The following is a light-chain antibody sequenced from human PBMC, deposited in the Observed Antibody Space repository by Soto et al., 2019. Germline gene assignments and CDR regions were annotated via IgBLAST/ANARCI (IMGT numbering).Light chain of an antibody. V-gene: IGKV1-5*03. Sequence: DIQMTQSPSTLSASVGDRVTITCRASQSITNRKLALYQQKPGKAPKVVIYKASSLQSGVPSRFSGSGSGTEFTLTISSLQPDDFATYYCQHYHSYPLTFGGGTKVEIK. CDR1: QSITNRK. J-gene: IGKJ4*01. CDR2: KAS. CDR3: QHYHSYPLT.